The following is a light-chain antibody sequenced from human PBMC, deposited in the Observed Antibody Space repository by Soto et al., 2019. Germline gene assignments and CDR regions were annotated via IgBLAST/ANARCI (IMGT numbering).Light chain of an antibody. CDR3: CSYAGSSSYV. CDR1: SSDIGAYNY. Sequence: QSVLTQPRSVSGSPGQSVTISYTGTSSDIGAYNYVSWYQQHPGKAPKLMIYTVTNRPSGVPDRFSGSKSDNTASLTISGLQADDEADYYCCSYAGSSSYVFGTGTKVTVL. J-gene: IGLJ1*01. CDR2: TVT. V-gene: IGLV2-11*01.